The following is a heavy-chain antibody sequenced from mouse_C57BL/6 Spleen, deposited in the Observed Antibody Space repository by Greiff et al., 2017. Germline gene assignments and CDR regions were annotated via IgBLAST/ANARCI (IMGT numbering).Heavy chain of an antibody. J-gene: IGHJ1*03. Sequence: EVQLQQSGPGLVKPSQSLSLTCSVTGYSITSGYYWNWIRQFPGNKLEWMGYISYDGSNNYKHSLKNRISITRDTSKNQFFLKLNFVTTEDTATYYCARRGSSYYEWYFDVWGTGTTVTVSS. CDR1: GYSITSGYY. V-gene: IGHV3-6*01. CDR3: ARRGSSYYEWYFDV. D-gene: IGHD1-1*01. CDR2: ISYDGSN.